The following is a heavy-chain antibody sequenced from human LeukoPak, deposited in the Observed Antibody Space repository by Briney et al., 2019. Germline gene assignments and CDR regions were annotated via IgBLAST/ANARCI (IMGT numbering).Heavy chain of an antibody. CDR2: VSGTGGST. CDR3: ARIFRNGYYDSSGYVDY. V-gene: IGHV3-23*01. CDR1: GFTFGSYA. J-gene: IGHJ4*02. D-gene: IGHD3-22*01. Sequence: GGSLRLSCAASGFTFGSYAMSWVRQAPGKGLEWVSGVSGTGGSTYYADSVEGRLTISRDNSKNTLYLQMNSLRAEDTAVYYCARIFRNGYYDSSGYVDYWGQGTLVTVSS.